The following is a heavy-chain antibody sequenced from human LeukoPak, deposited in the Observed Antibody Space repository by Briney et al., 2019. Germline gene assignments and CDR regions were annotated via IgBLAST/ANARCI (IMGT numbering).Heavy chain of an antibody. D-gene: IGHD3-9*01. CDR3: ARGPHYDILTGYYNDAFDI. CDR2: INHSGST. V-gene: IGHV4-34*01. Sequence: PSETLSLTCAVYGGSFSGYYWSWIRQPPGKGLEWIGEINHSGSTNYNPSLKSRVTISVDTSKNQFSLKLSSVTAADTAVYYCARGPHYDILTGYYNDAFDIWGQGTMVTVPS. J-gene: IGHJ3*02. CDR1: GGSFSGYY.